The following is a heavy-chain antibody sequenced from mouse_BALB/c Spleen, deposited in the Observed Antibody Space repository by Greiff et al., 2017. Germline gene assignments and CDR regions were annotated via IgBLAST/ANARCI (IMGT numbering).Heavy chain of an antibody. CDR3: ARNYGSSYFDY. J-gene: IGHJ2*01. V-gene: IGHV1-66*01. CDR2: IYPGGGYT. CDR1: GYTFTSYD. D-gene: IGHD1-1*01. Sequence: QVQLQQSGPELVKPGALVKISCKASGYTFTSYDINWVKQRPGHGLEWIGDIYPGGGYTNYNEKFKGKATLTADTSSSTAYMQLSSLTSEDSAVYFCARNYGSSYFDYWGQGTTLTVSS.